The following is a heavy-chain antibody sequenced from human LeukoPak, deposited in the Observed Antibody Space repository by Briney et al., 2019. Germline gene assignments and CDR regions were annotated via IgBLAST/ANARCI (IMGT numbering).Heavy chain of an antibody. CDR2: IKQDGSEK. V-gene: IGHV3-7*01. J-gene: IGHJ3*02. CDR1: GFTFSSYA. CDR3: AREVASGAFDI. Sequence: GGSLRLSCAASGFTFSSYAMHWVRQAPGKGLEWVANIKQDGSEKYYVDSVKGRFTISRDNAKNSLYLQMNSLRAEDTAVYYCAREVASGAFDIWGQGTMVTVSS.